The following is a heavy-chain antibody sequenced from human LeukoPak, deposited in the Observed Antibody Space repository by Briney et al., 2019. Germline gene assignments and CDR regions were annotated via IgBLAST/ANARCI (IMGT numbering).Heavy chain of an antibody. CDR2: MNPNSGNT. V-gene: IGHV1-8*03. Sequence: ASVKVSCKASGYTFTSYDINWVRQATGQGLEWMGWMNPNSGNTGYAQKFQGRVTITRNTSISTAYMELSSLRSEDTAVYYCARDGLGYCSGGSCGYYYYYMDVWGKGTTVTVSS. CDR3: ARDGLGYCSGGSCGYYYYYMDV. J-gene: IGHJ6*03. CDR1: GYTFTSYD. D-gene: IGHD2-15*01.